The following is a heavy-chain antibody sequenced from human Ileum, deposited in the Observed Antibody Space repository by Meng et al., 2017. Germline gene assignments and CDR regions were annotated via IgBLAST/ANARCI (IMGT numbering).Heavy chain of an antibody. D-gene: IGHD3-3*01. Sequence: QVQLQESGPGLVKPSQTLSLTCTVSGGSLSSGDYYWSWIRQPPGKGLEWIGYIYYSGSTYYNPSLKSRVTISVDTSKNQFSLKLSSVTAADTAVYYCARENTIFGVVWGSWFDPWGQGTLVTVSS. V-gene: IGHV4-30-4*01. CDR2: IYYSGST. CDR1: GGSLSSGDYY. CDR3: ARENTIFGVVWGSWFDP. J-gene: IGHJ5*02.